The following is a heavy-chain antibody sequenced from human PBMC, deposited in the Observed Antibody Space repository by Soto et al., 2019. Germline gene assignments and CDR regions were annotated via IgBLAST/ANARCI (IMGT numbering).Heavy chain of an antibody. V-gene: IGHV4-4*07. D-gene: IGHD1-26*01. CDR2: VSASART. J-gene: IGHJ4*02. Sequence: QVQLQESGPGLVKPSETLSLTCTVSGDSISNFYWSWIRQPAGKGLESIGRVSASARTNYNPSLQSRVTMSLDTSKNQFSLRLTSVSAADTAVYFCARTVGAAYYFDFWGQGALVTVSS. CDR3: ARTVGAAYYFDF. CDR1: GDSISNFY.